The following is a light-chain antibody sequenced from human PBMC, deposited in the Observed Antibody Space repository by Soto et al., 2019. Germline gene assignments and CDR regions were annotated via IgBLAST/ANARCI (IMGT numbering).Light chain of an antibody. Sequence: QSVLTQPASVSGSPGQSITISCTGTSSDVGSYNFVSWYQQLPGKAPKLMIYEVSNRPSGVSNRFSGSKSGNTASLTISGLQAEDEADYYYSSYTTSSNYVFGSGTRSPS. CDR2: EVS. J-gene: IGLJ1*01. CDR3: SSYTTSSNYV. V-gene: IGLV2-14*01. CDR1: SSDVGSYNF.